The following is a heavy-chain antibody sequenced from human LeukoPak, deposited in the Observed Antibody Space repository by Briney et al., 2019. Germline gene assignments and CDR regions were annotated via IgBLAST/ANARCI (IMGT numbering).Heavy chain of an antibody. CDR1: GYTFTSYE. Sequence: ASVKVTFKASGYTFTSYEFNWLRQATGQGLEWMGWMNPNSGNIGYAQKFQGRGTMTRNTSISTAYMELSSLRSEDTAVYYCARVRGRVTIFGVVTRQGNWFDPWGEGTLVTVSS. J-gene: IGHJ5*02. V-gene: IGHV1-8*01. CDR2: MNPNSGNI. CDR3: ARVRGRVTIFGVVTRQGNWFDP. D-gene: IGHD3-3*01.